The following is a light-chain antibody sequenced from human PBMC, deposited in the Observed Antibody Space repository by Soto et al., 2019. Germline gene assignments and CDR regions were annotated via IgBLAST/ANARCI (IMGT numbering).Light chain of an antibody. CDR1: QSVSIY. Sequence: EIVLTQSPGTLSLSPGDRATLSCRASQSVSIYLAWYQQKPGQAPRLLIYDASNRVTGIPARFSGSGSGTDFTLTISRVEPADFAVYYCQQRVDWLTFGGGTKLEIK. CDR3: QQRVDWLT. CDR2: DAS. J-gene: IGKJ4*01. V-gene: IGKV3-11*01.